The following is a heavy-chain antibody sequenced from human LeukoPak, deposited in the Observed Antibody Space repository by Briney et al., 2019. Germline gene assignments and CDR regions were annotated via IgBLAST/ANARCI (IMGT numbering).Heavy chain of an antibody. D-gene: IGHD4-17*01. CDR2: IYYSGST. CDR1: GGSISSSSYY. Sequence: SETLSLTCTVSGGSISSSSYYWGWLRQPPGKGLEWIGSIYYSGSTYYNPSLKSRVTISVDTSKNQFSLKLSSVTAADTAVYYCARTDYGDFPRSGYYFDYWGQGTLVTVSS. CDR3: ARTDYGDFPRSGYYFDY. V-gene: IGHV4-39*07. J-gene: IGHJ4*02.